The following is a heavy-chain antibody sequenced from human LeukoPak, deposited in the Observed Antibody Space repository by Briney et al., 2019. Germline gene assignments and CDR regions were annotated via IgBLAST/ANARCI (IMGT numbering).Heavy chain of an antibody. D-gene: IGHD3-10*01. J-gene: IGHJ3*02. V-gene: IGHV3-33*01. CDR2: IRSDGNSK. CDR3: GRGAGLFHI. Sequence: PGRSLRLSCAASGFTFRSFGVHWVRQAPGKGLEWVALIRSDGNSKNYADSVKGRFTISRDTSKNTVYLQMNSLRADDTAVYYCGRGAGLFHIWGQGTVVTVS. CDR1: GFTFRSFG.